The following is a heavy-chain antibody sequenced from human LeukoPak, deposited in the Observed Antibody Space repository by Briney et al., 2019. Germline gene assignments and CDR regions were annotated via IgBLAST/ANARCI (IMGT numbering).Heavy chain of an antibody. CDR2: ITSSSIYK. CDR3: AELGITMIGGV. V-gene: IGHV3-11*06. Sequence: GGSLRLSCAASGFTFSDYYMSWIRQAPGKGLEWVSSITSSSIYKYYADSMKGRFTISRDNAKNSLYLQMDSLRAEDTAVYYCAELGITMIGGVWGKGTTVTIPS. J-gene: IGHJ6*04. CDR1: GFTFSDYY. D-gene: IGHD3-10*02.